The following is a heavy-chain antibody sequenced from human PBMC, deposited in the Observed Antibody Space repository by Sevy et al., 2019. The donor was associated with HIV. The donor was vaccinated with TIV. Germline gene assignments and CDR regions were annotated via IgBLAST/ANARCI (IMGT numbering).Heavy chain of an antibody. CDR2: TRNKADGYTT. V-gene: IGHV3-72*01. CDR3: ATHAGIAAAGRVFDY. D-gene: IGHD6-13*01. J-gene: IGHJ4*02. CDR1: GFTFSDHY. Sequence: GGSLRLSCVASGFTFSDHYMEWVRQAPGKGLEWVGRTRNKADGYTTEYAASVKGRFTISRDESKNSLYVQMNSLNAEDTAVYYWATHAGIAAAGRVFDYWGQGTLVTVSS.